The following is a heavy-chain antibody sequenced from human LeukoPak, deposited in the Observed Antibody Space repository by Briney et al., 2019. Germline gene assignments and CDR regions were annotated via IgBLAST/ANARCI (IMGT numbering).Heavy chain of an antibody. Sequence: SVKVSCKASGDTSSTYAINWVRQAPGQGLEWMGGITPLFGTTNYPQKFQGRVTITADGSTSTAYMELSRLRSEDTAVYYCARVPRDHYFDFWGQGTLVTVSS. CDR3: ARVPRDHYFDF. CDR2: ITPLFGTT. D-gene: IGHD3-10*01. CDR1: GDTSSTYA. V-gene: IGHV1-69*01. J-gene: IGHJ4*02.